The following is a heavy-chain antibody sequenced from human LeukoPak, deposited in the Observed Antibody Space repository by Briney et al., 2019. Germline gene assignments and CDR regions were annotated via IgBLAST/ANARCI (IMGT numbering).Heavy chain of an antibody. CDR3: AREYCSSTSCYTGYFQH. J-gene: IGHJ1*01. V-gene: IGHV1-69*04. D-gene: IGHD2-2*02. CDR2: IIPILGIA. CDR1: GGTFSSYA. Sequence: SVKVSCKASGGTFSSYAISWVRQAPGQGLEWMGRIIPILGIANYAQKFQGRVTITADESTSTAYMELSSLRSEDTAVYYCAREYCSSTSCYTGYFQHWGQGTLVTVSS.